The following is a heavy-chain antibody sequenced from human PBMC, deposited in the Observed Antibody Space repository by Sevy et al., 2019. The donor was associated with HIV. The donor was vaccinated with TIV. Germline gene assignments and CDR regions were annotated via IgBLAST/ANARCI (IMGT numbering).Heavy chain of an antibody. Sequence: GGSLILSCVASGFTFSNYDMNWVRQAPGKGLEWVSKIRSSGSDIYYADSVKGRFTISGDNAKDSLNLQMNSLRAEDTAVYYCVRNGGAYDSGFDPWGQGTLVTVSS. CDR2: IRSSGSDI. CDR1: GFTFSNYD. D-gene: IGHD3-22*01. V-gene: IGHV3-48*03. CDR3: VRNGGAYDSGFDP. J-gene: IGHJ5*02.